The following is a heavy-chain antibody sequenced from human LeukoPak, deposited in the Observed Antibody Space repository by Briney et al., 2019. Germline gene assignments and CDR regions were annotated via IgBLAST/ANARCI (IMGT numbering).Heavy chain of an antibody. Sequence: PSETLSLTCTVSGGSISSYYWSWIRQPPGKGLEWIGYIYYSGSTNYNPSLKSRVTISVDTSKNQFSLKLSSVTAADTAVYYCARVIIGTTNFDIWGQGTMVTVSS. CDR1: GGSISSYY. J-gene: IGHJ3*02. D-gene: IGHD1-7*01. CDR2: IYYSGST. CDR3: ARVIIGTTNFDI. V-gene: IGHV4-59*01.